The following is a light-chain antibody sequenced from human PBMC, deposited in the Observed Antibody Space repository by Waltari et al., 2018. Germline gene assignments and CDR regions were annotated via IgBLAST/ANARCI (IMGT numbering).Light chain of an antibody. Sequence: QSVLTQPPSVSGAPGQRVTISCTGSSSNIGAGNDIHWYQQLPGTAPKLRIDADNNRPSGVPDRFSGSKSGTSASLAITGLQAEDEADYYGQSYDSSLSGPWVFGGGTKLTVL. V-gene: IGLV1-40*01. CDR2: ADN. CDR1: SSNIGAGND. CDR3: QSYDSSLSGPWV. J-gene: IGLJ3*02.